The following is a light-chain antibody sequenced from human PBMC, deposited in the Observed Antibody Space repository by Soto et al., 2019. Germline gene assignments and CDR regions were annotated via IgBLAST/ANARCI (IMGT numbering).Light chain of an antibody. CDR1: NSDVGGYNF. CDR3: WSYAGRRTFEV. Sequence: QSALTQPRSVSGSPGQSVTISCTGTNSDVGGYNFVSWYQQLPGKAPKLMIFEGNKRPSGVSNRFSASKSGNTASLTISGLQAEDEADYYCWSYAGRRTFEVFGGGTKLTVL. V-gene: IGLV2-11*01. J-gene: IGLJ2*01. CDR2: EGN.